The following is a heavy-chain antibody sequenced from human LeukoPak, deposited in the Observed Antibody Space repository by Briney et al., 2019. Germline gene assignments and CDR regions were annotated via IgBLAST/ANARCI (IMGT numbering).Heavy chain of an antibody. V-gene: IGHV3-30*04. Sequence: GGSLRLSCAASGFTFNSYNMHWVRQAPGKGLEWVAVISYDGSNKYYADPVKGRFTISRDNAKNTLYLQMNSLRAEDTAVYYCARAAAGYDYWGQGTLVTVSS. J-gene: IGHJ4*02. CDR3: ARAAAGYDY. CDR2: ISYDGSNK. D-gene: IGHD6-13*01. CDR1: GFTFNSYN.